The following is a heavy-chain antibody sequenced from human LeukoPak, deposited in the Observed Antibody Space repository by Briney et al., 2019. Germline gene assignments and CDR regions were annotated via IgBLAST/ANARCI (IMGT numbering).Heavy chain of an antibody. CDR3: AKDYHFCSGAIFYFFDR. V-gene: IGHV3-30*04. J-gene: IGHJ4*02. D-gene: IGHD3-3*02. Sequence: GRSLRLSRAASGFSFSSYPMHWVCQAPGKGLEWVALISYDGSNRYYADSVKGRFTISRDHSNNTLYLQMNSLRIEDTAVYYCAKDYHFCSGAIFYFFDRWGEGTLVTVSS. CDR1: GFSFSSYP. CDR2: ISYDGSNR.